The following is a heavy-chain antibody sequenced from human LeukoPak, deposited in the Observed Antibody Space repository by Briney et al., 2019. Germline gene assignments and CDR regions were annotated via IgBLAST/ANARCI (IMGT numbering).Heavy chain of an antibody. CDR2: ISSSGYI. CDR3: ARQGYCSSASCLDAFDI. V-gene: IGHV3-21*01. D-gene: IGHD2-2*01. CDR1: GFTFSSYS. Sequence: PGGSLRLSCAASGFTFSSYSMNWVRQAPGKGLEWVSSISSSGYIYYADSVKGRFTISRDNAKNSLYLQMNSLRAEDTAVYYCARQGYCSSASCLDAFDIWGQGTMVTVSS. J-gene: IGHJ3*02.